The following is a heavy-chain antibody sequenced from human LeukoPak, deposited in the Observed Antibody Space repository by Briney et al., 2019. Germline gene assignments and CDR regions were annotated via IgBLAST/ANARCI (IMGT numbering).Heavy chain of an antibody. D-gene: IGHD3-10*01. J-gene: IGHJ4*02. CDR1: GFTFSSYW. CDR3: ASSLWFGELPFEY. V-gene: IGHV3-74*01. Sequence: GGSLRLSCAASGFTFSSYWMHWVRQAPGEVRGWVSRINSDGSSTSYADSVKGRFTISRDNAKNTLYLQMNSLRAEDTAVYYCASSLWFGELPFEYWGQGTLVTVSS. CDR2: INSDGSST.